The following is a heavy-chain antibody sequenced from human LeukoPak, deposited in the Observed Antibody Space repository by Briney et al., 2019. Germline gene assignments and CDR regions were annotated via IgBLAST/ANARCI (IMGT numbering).Heavy chain of an antibody. CDR2: ISGNGGST. CDR3: AWELPRTDAFDI. V-gene: IGHV3-64D*06. Sequence: PGGSLRLSCSASGFTFSRYAMHWVRQAPGKGLESVSGISGNGGSTYYADSVEGRFTISRDNSKSTLYLQMSSLRAEDTAVYYCAWELPRTDAFDIWGQGTLVTVSS. CDR1: GFTFSRYA. D-gene: IGHD3-10*01. J-gene: IGHJ3*02.